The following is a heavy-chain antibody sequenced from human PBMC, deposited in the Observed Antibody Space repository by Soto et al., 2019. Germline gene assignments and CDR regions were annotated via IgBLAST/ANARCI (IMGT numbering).Heavy chain of an antibody. Sequence: SETLSLTCTVSGGSISSYYWNWIRQPPGKGLEWIGYIYYSGSTNYNPSLKSRVTISVDTSKNQFSLKLNSVTAADTAVYYCARDPQNPYCSGGSCYSHYYGMDVWGQGTTVTVSS. CDR1: GGSISSYY. CDR2: IYYSGST. CDR3: ARDPQNPYCSGGSCYSHYYGMDV. J-gene: IGHJ6*02. V-gene: IGHV4-59*01. D-gene: IGHD2-15*01.